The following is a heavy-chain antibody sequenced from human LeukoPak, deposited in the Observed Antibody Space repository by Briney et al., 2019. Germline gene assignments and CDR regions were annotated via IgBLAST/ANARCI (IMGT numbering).Heavy chain of an antibody. J-gene: IGHJ4*02. D-gene: IGHD3-3*02. V-gene: IGHV5-51*01. Sequence: GESLKISCKASGYTFSRHGSAWFRQMPGKCLEWMGFIYPGDSDTRYSPSFQGQVTISADKSTNTAYLQWSSLKASDNAIYYCASQVGISPWGQGTLVTVSS. CDR2: IYPGDSDT. CDR1: GYTFSRHG. CDR3: ASQVGISP.